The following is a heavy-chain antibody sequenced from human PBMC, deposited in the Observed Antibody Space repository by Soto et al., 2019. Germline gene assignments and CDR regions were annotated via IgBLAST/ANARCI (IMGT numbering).Heavy chain of an antibody. Sequence: GGSLRLSCAASGFTVSSNYMSWVRQAPGKGLEWVSVIYSGGSTYYADSVKGRFTISRDNSKNTLYLQMNSLRAEDTAVYYCARFRVTMVRGVWYYYGMDVWGQGTTVTVSS. CDR2: IYSGGST. CDR1: GFTVSSNY. J-gene: IGHJ6*02. CDR3: ARFRVTMVRGVWYYYGMDV. D-gene: IGHD3-10*01. V-gene: IGHV3-66*01.